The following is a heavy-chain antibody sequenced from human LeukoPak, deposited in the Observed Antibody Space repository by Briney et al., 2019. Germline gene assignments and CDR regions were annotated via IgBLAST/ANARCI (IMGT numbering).Heavy chain of an antibody. CDR3: ARGPYSSGWYEVDY. J-gene: IGHJ4*02. CDR1: GGSISSYY. V-gene: IGHV4-59*01. Sequence: SETLSLTCTVSGGSISSYYWSWIRQPPGKGLEWIGYIYYSGSTNYNPSLKSRVTISEDTSKNQFSLKLSSVTAADTAVYYCARGPYSSGWYEVDYWGQGTPVTVSS. D-gene: IGHD6-19*01. CDR2: IYYSGST.